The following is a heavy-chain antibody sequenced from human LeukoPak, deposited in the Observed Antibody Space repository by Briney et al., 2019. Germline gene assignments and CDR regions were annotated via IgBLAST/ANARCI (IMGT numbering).Heavy chain of an antibody. V-gene: IGHV4-39*01. Sequence: PSGTLSLTCTVSGGSIRSSNYYWGWIRQPPGKGLEWIGSIYYSGSTYFNPSLKSRVTISVDTSKNQFSLKLSSVTAADTAVYYCARQRYYYDSSGNYCVYYFDNWGQGTLVTVSS. J-gene: IGHJ4*02. CDR3: ARQRYYYDSSGNYCVYYFDN. CDR1: GGSIRSSNYY. CDR2: IYYSGST. D-gene: IGHD3-22*01.